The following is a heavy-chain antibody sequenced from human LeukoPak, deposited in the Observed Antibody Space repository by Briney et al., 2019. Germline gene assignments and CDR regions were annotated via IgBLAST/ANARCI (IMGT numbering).Heavy chain of an antibody. CDR1: GFTFSNNV. CDR2: ISSSSSYI. Sequence: GGSLRLSCAASGFTFSNNVMSWVRQAPGKGLEWVSSISSSSSYIYYADSVKGRFTISRDNAKNSLYLQMNSLRAEDTAVYYCAGTLYYYGSGSYPDDYWGQGTLVTVSS. V-gene: IGHV3-21*01. J-gene: IGHJ4*02. D-gene: IGHD3-10*01. CDR3: AGTLYYYGSGSYPDDY.